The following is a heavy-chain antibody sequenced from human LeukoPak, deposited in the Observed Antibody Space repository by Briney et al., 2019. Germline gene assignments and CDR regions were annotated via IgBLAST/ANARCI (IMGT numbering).Heavy chain of an antibody. D-gene: IGHD2-15*01. J-gene: IGHJ3*02. CDR2: INPNSGGT. CDR3: AIAGGGSDAFDI. CDR1: GYTFTGYY. Sequence: ASVKVSCKASGYTFTGYYIHWVRQAPGQGLEWMGRINPNSGGTNYAQKFQGRVTMTRDTSINTAYMELNRLRSDDTAVYYCAIAGGGSDAFDIWGQGTMVTVSS. V-gene: IGHV1-2*06.